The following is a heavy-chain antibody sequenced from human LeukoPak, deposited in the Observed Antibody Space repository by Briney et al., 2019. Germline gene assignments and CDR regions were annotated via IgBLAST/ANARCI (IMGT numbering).Heavy chain of an antibody. D-gene: IGHD3-10*01. J-gene: IGHJ4*02. V-gene: IGHV3-66*01. CDR3: ARDNYGSGSYYPFEY. CDR1: GFTVSSNY. Sequence: GGSLRLSCAASGFTVSSNYMSWVRHAPGKGLEWVSVIYSGANTYYTDSVKGRFTISRDNSKNTLYLQMNSLRAEDTAVYYCARDNYGSGSYYPFEYWGQGTLVTVSS. CDR2: IYSGANT.